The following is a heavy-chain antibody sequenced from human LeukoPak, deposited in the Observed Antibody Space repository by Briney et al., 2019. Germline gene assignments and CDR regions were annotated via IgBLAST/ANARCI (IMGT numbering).Heavy chain of an antibody. Sequence: ASVKVSCKASGYIFTGHYMNWVRLVPGQGREWMGRINPKTGGTNYAQNFQGRVTMTRDTSISTTYMELSRLRPDDTAVYYCARVGDGLNDAFDIWGQGTTVTVSS. J-gene: IGHJ3*02. CDR2: INPKTGGT. V-gene: IGHV1-2*06. CDR3: ARVGDGLNDAFDI. CDR1: GYIFTGHY. D-gene: IGHD5-24*01.